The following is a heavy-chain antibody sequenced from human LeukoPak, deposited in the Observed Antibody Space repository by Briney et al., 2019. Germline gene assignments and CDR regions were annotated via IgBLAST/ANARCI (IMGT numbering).Heavy chain of an antibody. V-gene: IGHV4-4*07. CDR1: GGSISSYY. CDR3: ARSEQLAPRYYYYYMDV. Sequence: PSETLSLTCTVSGGSISSYYWSWIRQPAGKGLEWIGRIYTSGSTNYNPSLNSRVTMSVDTSKNQFSLTLSSVTAADTAVYYCARSEQLAPRYYYYYMDVWGKGTTVTVSS. CDR2: IYTSGST. D-gene: IGHD6-6*01. J-gene: IGHJ6*03.